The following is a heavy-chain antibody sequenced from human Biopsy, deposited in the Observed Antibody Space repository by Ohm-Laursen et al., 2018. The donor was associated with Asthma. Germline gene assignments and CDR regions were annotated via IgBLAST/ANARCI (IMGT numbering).Heavy chain of an antibody. CDR1: GYTFNSAG. CDR2: ISVYNGNT. J-gene: IGHJ6*02. CDR3: ARAVDYSHYYGIDV. D-gene: IGHD3-10*01. Sequence: GATVKISCKTSGYTFNSAGITWVRRAPGQGLGWMGWISVYNGNTKVAQKLQDRVTMITDTSTSTAYMELRSLRSDDTAVYFCARAVDYSHYYGIDVWGQGTTVTVS. V-gene: IGHV1-18*01.